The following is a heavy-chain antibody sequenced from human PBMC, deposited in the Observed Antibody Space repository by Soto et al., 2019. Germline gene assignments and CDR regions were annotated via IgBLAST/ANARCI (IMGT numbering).Heavy chain of an antibody. V-gene: IGHV1-18*01. CDR3: ARDTAVAFDY. CDR1: GYTFINYD. Sequence: QDQLVQSGAEVKKPGASVKVSCKASGYTFINYDFSWVRQAPRQGLEWMGWISGHNGNTKYAQKFQGRVTVTTDTSTTTAYMDLRSLRSDDTAVYYCARDTAVAFDYWGQGTLVTVSS. CDR2: ISGHNGNT. J-gene: IGHJ4*02. D-gene: IGHD2-15*01.